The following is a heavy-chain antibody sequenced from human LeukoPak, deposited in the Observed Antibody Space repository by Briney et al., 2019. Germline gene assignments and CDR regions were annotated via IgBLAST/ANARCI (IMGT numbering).Heavy chain of an antibody. CDR1: GFTFSSYS. J-gene: IGHJ4*02. D-gene: IGHD2-21*02. CDR2: IYSGGST. V-gene: IGHV3-66*01. CDR3: AKDFVVVPGNVNYFDY. Sequence: GGSLRLSCAASGFTFSSYSMNWVRQAPGKGLEWVSVIYSGGSTYYADSVKGRFTISRDNSKNTLYLQMKSLRAEDTAVYYCAKDFVVVPGNVNYFDYWGQGTLVTVSS.